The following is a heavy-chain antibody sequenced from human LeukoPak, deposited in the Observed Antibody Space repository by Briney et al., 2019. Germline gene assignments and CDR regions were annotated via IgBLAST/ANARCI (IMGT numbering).Heavy chain of an antibody. CDR3: AKYASGTMRDY. D-gene: IGHD3-10*01. CDR1: GASISTVGYY. CDR2: VDYRGIT. J-gene: IGHJ4*02. V-gene: IGHV4-39*01. Sequence: SETLSLTCAVSGASISTVGYYWGWIRQAPEKGLEWIGKVDYRGITQYDPSLKSRVIMSLDTSKNQFSLILSSVTAADTAMYYCAKYASGTMRDYWGQGTLVTVSP.